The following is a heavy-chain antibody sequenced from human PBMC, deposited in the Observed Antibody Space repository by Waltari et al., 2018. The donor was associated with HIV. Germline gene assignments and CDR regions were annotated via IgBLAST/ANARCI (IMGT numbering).Heavy chain of an antibody. Sequence: QLQLQESGPGLVKPSETLSLTCTVSGGSISSSSYYWGWIRQPPGKGLEWIGSIYYSGSTYYNPSLKSRVTISVDTSKNQFSLKLSSVTAADTAVYYCARVIPLGGSYPWGQGTLVTVSS. CDR1: GGSISSSSYY. CDR3: ARVIPLGGSYP. J-gene: IGHJ5*02. CDR2: IYYSGST. D-gene: IGHD1-26*01. V-gene: IGHV4-39*07.